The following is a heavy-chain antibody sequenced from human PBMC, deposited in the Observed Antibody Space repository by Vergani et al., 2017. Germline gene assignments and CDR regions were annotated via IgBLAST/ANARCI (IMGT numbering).Heavy chain of an antibody. CDR3: ARANWNYLLFDAFDI. D-gene: IGHD1-7*01. CDR1: GYTFTNYG. CDR2: INTNTGNP. V-gene: IGHV7-4-1*02. Sequence: QVQLVQSGDEVKKPGASVKVSCKASGYTFTNYGITWVRQAPGQGLEWMGWINTNTGNPTYAQGFTGRFVFSLDTSVSTAYLQVSSLKAEDTAVYYCARANWNYLLFDAFDIWGQGTMVTVSS. J-gene: IGHJ3*02.